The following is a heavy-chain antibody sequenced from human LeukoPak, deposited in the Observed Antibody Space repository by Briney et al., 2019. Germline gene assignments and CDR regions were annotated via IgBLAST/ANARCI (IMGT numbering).Heavy chain of an antibody. D-gene: IGHD3-22*01. CDR1: GFTFSSYW. J-gene: IGHJ5*02. V-gene: IGHV3-74*01. CDR3: ARDATAYEGNWFDP. CDR2: INSDGSST. Sequence: GGSLRLFCAASGFTFSSYWMHWVRQAPGKGLVWVSRINSDGSSTSYADSVKGRFTISRDNAKNTLYLQMNSLRAEDTAVYYCARDATAYEGNWFDPWGQGTLVTVSS.